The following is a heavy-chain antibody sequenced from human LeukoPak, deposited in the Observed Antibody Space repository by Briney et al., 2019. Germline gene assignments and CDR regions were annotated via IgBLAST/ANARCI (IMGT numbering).Heavy chain of an antibody. CDR2: LSGSGGST. Sequence: GGSLRLSCAASEFTFSIYAVSWVRQAPGKGLERVSVLSGSGGSTDYADPVKGRFTISRDNSKNTLYLQMNSLRVEDTAVYYCAKQSSGWLSEYFDYWGQGTPVTVSS. CDR3: AKQSSGWLSEYFDY. V-gene: IGHV3-23*01. D-gene: IGHD6-19*01. CDR1: EFTFSIYA. J-gene: IGHJ4*02.